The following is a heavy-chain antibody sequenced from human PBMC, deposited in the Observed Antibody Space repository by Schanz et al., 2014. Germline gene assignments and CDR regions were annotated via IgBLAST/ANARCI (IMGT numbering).Heavy chain of an antibody. CDR2: IYYRGTT. Sequence: QVQLQESGPGLVKPSQTLSLTCAVSGDSISGGGYSWSWIRQAPGGGLEWIGYIYYRGTTHYNPSIETRERIPIDKPADHLSLNLTTVTAAATAVYFCTRVQIGDVYFDSWGQGILVTVSS. J-gene: IGHJ4*02. CDR1: GDSISGGGYS. V-gene: IGHV4-30-4*07. D-gene: IGHD2-8*01. CDR3: TRVQIGDVYFDS.